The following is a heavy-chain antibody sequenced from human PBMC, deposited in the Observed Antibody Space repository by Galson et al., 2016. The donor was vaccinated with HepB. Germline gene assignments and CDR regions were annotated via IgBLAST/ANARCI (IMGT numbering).Heavy chain of an antibody. D-gene: IGHD2-2*01. CDR2: IDPSDSYT. CDR1: GYTFTSYW. V-gene: IGHV5-10-1*01. J-gene: IGHJ5*02. Sequence: QSGAEVKKPGESLRISCKVFGYTFTSYWISWVRQMPGKGLERMGRIDPSDSYTNYSPFFQGHVTMSADKSISTAYLQWSRLKASDTGMYYCTKSRAIKFDPWGQGTLVTVSS. CDR3: TKSRAIKFDP.